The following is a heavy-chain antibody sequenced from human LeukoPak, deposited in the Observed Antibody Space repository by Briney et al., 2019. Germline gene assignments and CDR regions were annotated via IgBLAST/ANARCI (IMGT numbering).Heavy chain of an antibody. Sequence: GASVKVSCKVSRYTLTELSMHWVRQAPGKGREWMGGFDPEDGETIYAQKFQGRVTMTQHTSTDTAYMELSSLRSEDTEVYYCGTLIYGSGPHAMSWFDSWGQGTLVTVSS. CDR2: FDPEDGET. CDR3: GTLIYGSGPHAMSWFDS. J-gene: IGHJ5*01. D-gene: IGHD3-10*01. V-gene: IGHV1-24*01. CDR1: RYTLTELS.